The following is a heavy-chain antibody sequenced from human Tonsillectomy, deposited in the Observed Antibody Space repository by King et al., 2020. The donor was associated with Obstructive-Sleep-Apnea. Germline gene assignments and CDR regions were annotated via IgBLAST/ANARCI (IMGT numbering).Heavy chain of an antibody. D-gene: IGHD5-12*01. CDR1: GYAFSDYW. J-gene: IGHJ4*02. Sequence: QLVQSGVEVKKPGASLKLSCQSSGYAFSDYWIAWVRQLPGKGLEWMGMIDPRDSDDRYSPSFQGQVTLSADKSLSTAYLQWSSLKASDSAIYYCVRQGEGYPNFPLDYWGQGTLVTVSS. CDR3: VRQGEGYPNFPLDY. CDR2: IDPRDSDD. V-gene: IGHV5-51*01.